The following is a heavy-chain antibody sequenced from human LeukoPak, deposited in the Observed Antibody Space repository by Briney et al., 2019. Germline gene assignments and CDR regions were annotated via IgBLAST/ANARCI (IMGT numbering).Heavy chain of an antibody. J-gene: IGHJ4*02. CDR2: ISGSGGST. Sequence: GGSLRLSCAASGFTFSSDAMSWVRQAPGKGLEWVSAISGSGGSTYYADSVKGRFTISRDNSKNTLYLQMNSLRAEDTAVYYCAKDMVGYYGSDFDYWGQGTLVTVSS. CDR1: GFTFSSDA. CDR3: AKDMVGYYGSDFDY. V-gene: IGHV3-23*01. D-gene: IGHD3-10*01.